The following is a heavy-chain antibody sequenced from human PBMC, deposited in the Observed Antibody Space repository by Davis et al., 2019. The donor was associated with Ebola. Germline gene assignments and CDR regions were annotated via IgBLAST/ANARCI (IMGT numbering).Heavy chain of an antibody. Sequence: PGGSLRLSCAASGFTVSNTYMSWVRQAPGKGLEWVSVVYSGGSTYYADSVKGRFTISRDYSMNTLYLQMNSLRTEDTAVYYCARGARVYSGYEEGWFDPWGQGTLVTVSS. J-gene: IGHJ5*02. CDR1: GFTVSNTY. CDR3: ARGARVYSGYEEGWFDP. V-gene: IGHV3-53*01. CDR2: VYSGGST. D-gene: IGHD5-12*01.